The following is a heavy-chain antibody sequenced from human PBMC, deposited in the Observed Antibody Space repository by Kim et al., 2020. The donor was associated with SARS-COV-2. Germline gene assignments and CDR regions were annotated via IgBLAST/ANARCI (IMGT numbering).Heavy chain of an antibody. Sequence: SVKVSCKASGGTFSSYAISWVRQAPGQGLEWMGGIIPIFGTANYAQKFQGRVTITADESTSTAYMELSSLRSEDTAVYYCARSGVWGSYRYVFDYWGQGTLVTVSS. J-gene: IGHJ4*02. CDR3: ARSGVWGSYRYVFDY. CDR1: GGTFSSYA. V-gene: IGHV1-69*13. CDR2: IIPIFGTA. D-gene: IGHD3-16*02.